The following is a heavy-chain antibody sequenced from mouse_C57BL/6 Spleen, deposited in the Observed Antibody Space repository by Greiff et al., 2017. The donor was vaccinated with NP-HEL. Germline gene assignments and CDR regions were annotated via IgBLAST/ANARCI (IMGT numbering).Heavy chain of an antibody. D-gene: IGHD2-2*01. CDR2: IDPSDSET. V-gene: IGHV1-52*01. CDR3: ARETMVTTLFDY. CDR1: GYTFTSYW. J-gene: IGHJ2*01. Sequence: QVHLQQPGAELVRPGSSVKLSCKASGYTFTSYWMHWVKPRPIQGLEWIGNIDPSDSETHYNQKFKDKATLTVDKSSSTAYMQLSSLTSEDSAVYYCARETMVTTLFDYWGQGTTLTVSS.